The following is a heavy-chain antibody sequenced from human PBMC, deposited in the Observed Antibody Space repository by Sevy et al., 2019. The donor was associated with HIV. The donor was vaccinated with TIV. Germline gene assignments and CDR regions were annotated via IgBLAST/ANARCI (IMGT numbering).Heavy chain of an antibody. CDR3: TREYSSSSGRSLDY. CDR1: GFIFRSYN. J-gene: IGHJ4*02. CDR2: VSSSGRTK. Sequence: GGSLRLSCAASGFIFRSYNMNWVRQAPGKGLEWVSYVSSSGRTKYYADSVKGRFTISRDNAKNSLYLQIGSLRDDDTAMYYCTREYSSSSGRSLDYWGQGTLVTVS. D-gene: IGHD6-6*01. V-gene: IGHV3-48*02.